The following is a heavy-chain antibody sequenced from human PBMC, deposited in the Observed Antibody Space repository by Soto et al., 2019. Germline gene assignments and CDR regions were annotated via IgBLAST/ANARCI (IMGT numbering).Heavy chain of an antibody. Sequence: GGSLRLSCAASGFTVSSNYMSWVRQAPGKGLEWVSVIYSDGSTYYADSVKGRFTISRDNSKNTLYLQMNSLRAEDTAVYYCARDPNSYGTNYFDYWGQGTLVTVSS. V-gene: IGHV3-53*01. CDR1: GFTVSSNY. J-gene: IGHJ4*02. CDR3: ARDPNSYGTNYFDY. CDR2: IYSDGST. D-gene: IGHD5-18*01.